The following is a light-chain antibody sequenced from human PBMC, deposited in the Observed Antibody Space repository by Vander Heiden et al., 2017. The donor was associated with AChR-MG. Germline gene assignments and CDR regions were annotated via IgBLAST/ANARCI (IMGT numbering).Light chain of an antibody. CDR1: TPNIGAGYD. CDR2: ANN. CDR3: QSYDSSLSGVV. J-gene: IGLJ3*02. Sequence: QSVLTQPPSVSGAPGQRVAISCTGSTPNIGAGYDVHWYQQLPGTAPKLLIYANNNRPSGVPDRFSGSKSGSSASLAISGLQAEDEADYDCQSYDSSLSGVVFGGGTKLTV. V-gene: IGLV1-40*01.